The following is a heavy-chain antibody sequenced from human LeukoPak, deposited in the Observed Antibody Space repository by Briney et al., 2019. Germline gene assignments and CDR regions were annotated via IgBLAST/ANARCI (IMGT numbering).Heavy chain of an antibody. CDR3: AKGRYYDILTGYLHEYFQH. D-gene: IGHD3-9*01. Sequence: GGSLRLSCAASGFTFSSYGMHWVRQAPGTGLEWVAVIWYDGSNKYYADSVKGRLTISRDNSKNTLYLQMNSLRAEDTAVYYCAKGRYYDILTGYLHEYFQHWGRGTLVTVSS. CDR2: IWYDGSNK. CDR1: GFTFSSYG. V-gene: IGHV3-33*06. J-gene: IGHJ1*01.